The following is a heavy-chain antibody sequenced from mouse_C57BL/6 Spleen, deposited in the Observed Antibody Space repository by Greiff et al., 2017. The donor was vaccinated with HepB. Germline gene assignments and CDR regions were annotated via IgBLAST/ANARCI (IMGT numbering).Heavy chain of an antibody. CDR3: TRGGTVDY. V-gene: IGHV1-15*01. CDR2: IDPETGGT. CDR1: GYTFTDYE. Sequence: LVESGAELVRPGASVTLSCKASGYTFTDYEMHWVKQTPVHGLEWIGAIDPETGGTAYNQKFKGKAILTADKSSSTAYMELRSLTSEDSAVYYCTRGGTVDYWGQGTTLTVSS. J-gene: IGHJ2*01.